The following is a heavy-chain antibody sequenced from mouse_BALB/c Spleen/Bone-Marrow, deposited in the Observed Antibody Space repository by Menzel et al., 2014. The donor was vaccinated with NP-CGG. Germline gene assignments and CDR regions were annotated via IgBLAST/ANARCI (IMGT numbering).Heavy chain of an antibody. CDR1: GFDFSGYW. Sequence: SGGGLVQPGGSLKLSCAASGFDFSGYWMSWVRQAPGKGLQWIGEINPESNTINYTPSLKDKFIISRDNAKNTLYLQMSKVRSEDTALYCCARLGYYGWFAYWGQGTLVTVSA. CDR2: INPESNTI. CDR3: ARLGYYGWFAY. J-gene: IGHJ3*01. V-gene: IGHV4-1*02. D-gene: IGHD2-3*01.